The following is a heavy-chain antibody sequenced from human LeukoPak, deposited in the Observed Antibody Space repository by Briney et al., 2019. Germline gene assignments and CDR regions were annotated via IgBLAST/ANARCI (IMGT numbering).Heavy chain of an antibody. CDR1: GFTFSSYS. V-gene: IGHV3-30-3*01. CDR3: ARVYYDSTGYPGGIDC. Sequence: GGSLRLSCAASGFTFSSYSMHWVRQAPGKGLEWVAILSSDGSNKYCAESVKDRFTISRDNSKNTLYLQMNSLRPEDTAVYYCARVYYDSTGYPGGIDCWGHGTLVTVSS. CDR2: LSSDGSNK. J-gene: IGHJ4*01. D-gene: IGHD3-22*01.